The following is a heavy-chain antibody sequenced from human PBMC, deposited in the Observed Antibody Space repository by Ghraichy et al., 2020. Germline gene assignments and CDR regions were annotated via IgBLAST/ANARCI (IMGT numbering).Heavy chain of an antibody. CDR2: IYPDGRET. J-gene: IGHJ4*01. CDR1: GFNSEFNFTASW. D-gene: IGHD5-24*01. V-gene: IGHV3-7*03. Sequence: GEALNISCVASGFNSEFNFTASWMNWVRQAPGRGLQWVAGIYPDGRETYLPPSLRGRFTISRDNAKRSVYLQMNGLRAEDTAFYYCARDRAYKCFDYLGHGTLVPASS. CDR3: ARDRAYKCFDY.